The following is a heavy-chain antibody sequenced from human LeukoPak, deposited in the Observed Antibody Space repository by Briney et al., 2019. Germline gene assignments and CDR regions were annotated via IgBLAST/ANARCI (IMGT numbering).Heavy chain of an antibody. J-gene: IGHJ4*02. V-gene: IGHV3-30*04. Sequence: GGSLRLSCAASGSTISSYAMHWVRQAPGKGLEWVAVISYDGSNKYYADSVKGRFTISRDNSKNTLYLQMNSLRAEDTAVYYCAREGGYCSSTSCYGSSGHFDYWGQGTLVTVSS. CDR1: GSTISSYA. CDR3: AREGGYCSSTSCYGSSGHFDY. D-gene: IGHD2-2*01. CDR2: ISYDGSNK.